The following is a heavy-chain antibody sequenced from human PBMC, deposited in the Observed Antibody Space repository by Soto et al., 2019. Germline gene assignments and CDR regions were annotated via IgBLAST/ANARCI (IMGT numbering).Heavy chain of an antibody. CDR1: GFPFSSYW. CDR2: ISGDGVTT. V-gene: IGHV3-74*01. Sequence: EVQLVESGGDLVQRGGSLRLSCAASGFPFSSYWMHWVRHTPGKGLDWVARISGDGVTTYYADSVTGRFTVSRDNAKNTLSLQISGLRAEDTAVYYCAREYYGLLTGYYTDYWVQGTLVSVSS. D-gene: IGHD3-9*01. CDR3: AREYYGLLTGYYTDY. J-gene: IGHJ4*02.